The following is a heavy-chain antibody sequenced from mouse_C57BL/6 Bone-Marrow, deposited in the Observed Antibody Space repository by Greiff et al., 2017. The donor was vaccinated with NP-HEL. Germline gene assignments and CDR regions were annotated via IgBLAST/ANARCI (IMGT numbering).Heavy chain of an antibody. CDR1: GYTFTDYY. D-gene: IGHD2-1*01. CDR2: INPYNGGT. Sequence: EVKLQQSGPVLVKPGASVKMSCKASGYTFTDYYMNWVKQSHGKSLEWIGVINPYNGGTSSNQKFKGKATLTVDKSSSTAYMELNSLTSEDSAVYYCARGVYGNYAWFAYWGQGTLVTVSA. CDR3: ARGVYGNYAWFAY. V-gene: IGHV1-19*01. J-gene: IGHJ3*01.